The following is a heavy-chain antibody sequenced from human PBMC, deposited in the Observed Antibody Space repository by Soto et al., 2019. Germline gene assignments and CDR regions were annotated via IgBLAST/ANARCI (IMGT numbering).Heavy chain of an antibody. CDR2: MNPGSGNT. CDR3: ARMASSGSLNWFDP. J-gene: IGHJ5*02. Sequence: ASVKVSCKASGYTFTNYEINWVRQATGKGLEWMEWMNPGSGNTGYAHKFQGRVTMTRNISISTSYMELSRLGSDDTAIYYCARMASSGSLNWFDPWGQGTLVTVSS. CDR1: GYTFTNYE. V-gene: IGHV1-8*01. D-gene: IGHD3-10*01.